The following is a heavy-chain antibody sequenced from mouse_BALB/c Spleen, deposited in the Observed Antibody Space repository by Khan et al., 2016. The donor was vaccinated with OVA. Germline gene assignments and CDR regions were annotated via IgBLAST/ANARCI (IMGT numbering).Heavy chain of an antibody. CDR1: GYTFSSYW. CDR3: ARRTKGDRYFDV. CDR2: ILPGTGST. J-gene: IGHJ1*01. V-gene: IGHV1-9*01. D-gene: IGHD1-3*01. Sequence: VQLQESGTELMKPGASVKISCKATGYTFSSYWIEWVKQRPGHGLEWIGEILPGTGSTNYIEKFKGKASFTADTSSNTAYMQLSSLTSEDSAVYYCARRTKGDRYFDVWGAGTTVTVSS.